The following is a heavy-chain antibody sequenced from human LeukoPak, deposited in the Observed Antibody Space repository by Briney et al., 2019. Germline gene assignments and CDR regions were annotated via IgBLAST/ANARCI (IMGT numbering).Heavy chain of an antibody. CDR1: GGSISSGGYY. CDR3: ARDWDGYNRFDY. V-gene: IGHV4-31*03. CDR2: IYYSGGT. Sequence: SETLSLTCTVSGGSISSGGYYWTWIRQHPGKGLEWIGYIYYSGGTYYNPSLKSRVTISVDTSKNQFSLKLTSVTAADTAVYYCARDWDGYNRFDYWGQGTLVTVSS. J-gene: IGHJ4*02. D-gene: IGHD5-24*01.